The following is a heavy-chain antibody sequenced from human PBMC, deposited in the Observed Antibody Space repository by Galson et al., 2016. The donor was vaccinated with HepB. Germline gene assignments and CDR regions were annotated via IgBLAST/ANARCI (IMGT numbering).Heavy chain of an antibody. CDR1: GFTFRHQA. D-gene: IGHD5-18*01. CDR3: ARDVLTLNSGYSQGDFDY. Sequence: SLRLSCAASGFTFRHQAMHWVRQPPGKGLEWVATIWYDGSEKHYADSVKGRFTISRENSENTVYLQMNSLRVDDTAVYYCARDVLTLNSGYSQGDFDYWGQGTLVIVSS. J-gene: IGHJ4*02. V-gene: IGHV3-33*01. CDR2: IWYDGSEK.